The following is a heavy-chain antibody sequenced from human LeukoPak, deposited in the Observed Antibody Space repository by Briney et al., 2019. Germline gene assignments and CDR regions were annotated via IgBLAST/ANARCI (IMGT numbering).Heavy chain of an antibody. V-gene: IGHV3-21*01. CDR1: GFTFSSYS. CDR2: ISSSSSYI. Sequence: GSLRLSCAASGFTFSSYSMNWVRQAPGKGLEWVSSISSSSSYIYYADSVKGRFTISRYNAKNSLYLQINSLRAEDTAVYYCARSVHSSSYDAFDIWGQGTMVTVSS. J-gene: IGHJ3*02. D-gene: IGHD6-6*01. CDR3: ARSVHSSSYDAFDI.